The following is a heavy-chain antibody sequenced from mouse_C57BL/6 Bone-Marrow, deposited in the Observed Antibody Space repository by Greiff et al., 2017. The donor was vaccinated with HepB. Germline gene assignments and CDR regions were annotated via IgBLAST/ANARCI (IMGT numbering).Heavy chain of an antibody. J-gene: IGHJ2*01. CDR2: ISYDGSN. D-gene: IGHD1-1*01. Sequence: EVQLQQSGPGLVKPSQSLSLTCSVTGYSITSGYYWNWIRQFPGNKLEWMGYISYDGSNNYNPSLKNRISITRDTSKNQFFLKLNSVTTEDTATYYCARGGYGSSYDPFFDYWGQGTTLTVSS. V-gene: IGHV3-6*01. CDR1: GYSITSGYY. CDR3: ARGGYGSSYDPFFDY.